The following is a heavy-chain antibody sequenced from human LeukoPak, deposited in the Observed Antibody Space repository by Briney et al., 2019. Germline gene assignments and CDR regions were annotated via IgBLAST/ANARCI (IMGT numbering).Heavy chain of an antibody. J-gene: IGHJ4*02. CDR2: INHSGST. Sequence: SETLSLTCAVYGGSFSGYYWSWIRQPPGKGPEWIGEINHSGSTNYNPSLKSRVTISVDTSKNQFSLKLSSVTAADTAVYYCARHLGDSSGYPYYFDYWGQGTLVTVSS. CDR3: ARHLGDSSGYPYYFDY. V-gene: IGHV4-34*01. D-gene: IGHD3-22*01. CDR1: GGSFSGYY.